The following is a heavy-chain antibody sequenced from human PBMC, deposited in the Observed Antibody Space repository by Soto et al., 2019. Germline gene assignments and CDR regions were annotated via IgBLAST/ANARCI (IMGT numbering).Heavy chain of an antibody. CDR2: IDPSDSQT. J-gene: IGHJ4*02. D-gene: IGHD3-22*01. Sequence: GESLKISCMGSGYSFAGYWITWVRQKPGKGLEWMGRIDPSDSQTYYSPSFRGHVTISATKSITTVFLQWSGLRASDTAMYYCARQIYDSDTGPNFQYYFDSWGQGTPVTVSS. CDR3: ARQIYDSDTGPNFQYYFDS. CDR1: GYSFAGYW. V-gene: IGHV5-10-1*01.